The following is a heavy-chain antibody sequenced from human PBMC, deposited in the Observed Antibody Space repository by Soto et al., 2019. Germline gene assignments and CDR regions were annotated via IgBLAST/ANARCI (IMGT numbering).Heavy chain of an antibody. D-gene: IGHD2-21*02. CDR1: GFAFSNYW. CDR3: AAIPRHDTAPIWHY. J-gene: IGHJ4*02. CDR2: TYPVDSAT. Sequence: PGESLKLSCKTSGFAFSNYWVGWVRQMPGNGFEWMGITYPVDSATNYRPSFQGHVTISSDKSTNTAYPPWSSLRASYTAIYCCAAIPRHDTAPIWHYWGQGTLVTVSS. V-gene: IGHV5-51*01.